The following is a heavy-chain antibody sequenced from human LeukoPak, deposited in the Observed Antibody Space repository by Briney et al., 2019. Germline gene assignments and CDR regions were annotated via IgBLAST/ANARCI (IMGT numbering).Heavy chain of an antibody. D-gene: IGHD5-18*01. J-gene: IGHJ3*02. CDR2: IYSGGST. Sequence: AGGSLRLSCAASGFTVSSNYMSWVRQAPGKGLEWVAVIYSGGSTYYTASVKGRFNNSRNNSKNQMYLQMTSLRAEDTAVYCCARIKTAMVDGAFDIWGQGTMVTVSS. V-gene: IGHV3-53*01. CDR1: GFTVSSNY. CDR3: ARIKTAMVDGAFDI.